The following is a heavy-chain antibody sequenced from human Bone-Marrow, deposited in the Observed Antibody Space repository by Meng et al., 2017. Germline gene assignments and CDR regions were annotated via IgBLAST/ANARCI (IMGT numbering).Heavy chain of an antibody. J-gene: IGHJ3*02. V-gene: IGHV3-73*01. CDR3: TRHQGGATSAFDI. Sequence: GESLKISCAASGFTFSGSARHWVRQASGKGLEWGGRIRSKANSYATAYAASVKGRFTISRDDSKNTAYLQMNSLKTEDTAVYYCTRHQGGATSAFDIWGQGTMVTVSS. CDR2: IRSKANSYAT. D-gene: IGHD1-26*01. CDR1: GFTFSGSA.